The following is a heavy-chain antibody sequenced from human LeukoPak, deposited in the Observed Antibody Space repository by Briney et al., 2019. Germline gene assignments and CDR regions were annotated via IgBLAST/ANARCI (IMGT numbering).Heavy chain of an antibody. J-gene: IGHJ4*02. CDR2: ISGSGGST. V-gene: IGHV3-23*01. CDR1: GFTFSSYA. Sequence: GGSLRLSCAASGFTFSSYAMSWVRQAPGKGLEWVSAISGSGGSTYYADSVKGRFTISRDNSKNTLYLQMDSLRAEDTAVYYCAKGDFWSGYLHWGQGTLVTVSS. CDR3: AKGDFWSGYLH. D-gene: IGHD3-3*01.